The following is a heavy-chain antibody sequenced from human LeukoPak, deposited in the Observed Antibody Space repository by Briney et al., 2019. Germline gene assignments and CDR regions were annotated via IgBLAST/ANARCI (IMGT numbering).Heavy chain of an antibody. V-gene: IGHV3-23*01. J-gene: IGHJ4*02. CDR2: ISGSGGST. Sequence: GGSLRLSCAASGFTFSSYAMSWVRQAPGKGLEWVSAISGSGGSTYYADSVKGRFTISRDNSKNTLYLQMNSLRAEDTAVYYCANFWVNSSGWYRAYWGQGTLVTVSS. CDR3: ANFWVNSSGWYRAY. D-gene: IGHD6-19*01. CDR1: GFTFSSYA.